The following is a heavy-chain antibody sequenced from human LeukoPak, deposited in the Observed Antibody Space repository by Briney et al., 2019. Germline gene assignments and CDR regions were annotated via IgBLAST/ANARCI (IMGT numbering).Heavy chain of an antibody. D-gene: IGHD4-17*01. CDR1: GFTFSSYA. V-gene: IGHV3-30*04. CDR3: ARDGGYGDYPFDY. Sequence: GGSLRLSCAASGFTFSSYAMHWVRQASGKGLEWVAVISYDGSNKYYADSVKGRFTTSRDNSKNTLYLQMSSLRAEDTAVYYCARDGGYGDYPFDYWGQGTLVTVSS. J-gene: IGHJ4*02. CDR2: ISYDGSNK.